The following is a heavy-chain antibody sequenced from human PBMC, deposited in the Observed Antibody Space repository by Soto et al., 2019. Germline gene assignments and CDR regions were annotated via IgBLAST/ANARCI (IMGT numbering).Heavy chain of an antibody. CDR1: GFTFSSYW. Sequence: GGSLRLSCAASGFTFSSYWMSWVRQAPGKGLEWVANIKQDGSEKYYVDSVKGRFTISRDNAKNSLYLQMNSLRAEDTAVYYCARVAPTVYYYYYYYMDVWGKGTTVTVSS. V-gene: IGHV3-7*01. D-gene: IGHD4-17*01. CDR3: ARVAPTVYYYYYYYMDV. J-gene: IGHJ6*03. CDR2: IKQDGSEK.